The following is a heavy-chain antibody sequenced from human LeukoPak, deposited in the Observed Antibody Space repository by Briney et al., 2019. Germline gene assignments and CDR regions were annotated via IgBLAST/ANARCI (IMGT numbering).Heavy chain of an antibody. D-gene: IGHD4-17*01. CDR1: GFTFSSYS. CDR2: ISSSSSTI. J-gene: IGHJ4*02. Sequence: GSLRLSCAASGFTFSSYSMNWVRQAPGKGLEWVSYISSSSSTIYYADSVKGRFTISRDNAKNSLYLQMNSLRAEDTAVYYCARVATVTTWDYWGQGTLVTVSS. CDR3: ARVATVTTWDY. V-gene: IGHV3-48*01.